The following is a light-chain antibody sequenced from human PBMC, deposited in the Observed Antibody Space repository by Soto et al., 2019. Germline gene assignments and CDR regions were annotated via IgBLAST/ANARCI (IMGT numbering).Light chain of an antibody. CDR2: DAS. CDR1: QSISNY. J-gene: IGKJ1*01. CDR3: QHYNTWPWT. V-gene: IGKV3-11*01. Sequence: EIVLTQSPATLSLSPGGGATLSCRASQSISNYLAWYQHKPGQAPRLLIFDASNRATGIPARFSGSGSGTEFTLTISSLQSEDSATYYCQHYNTWPWTFGQGTKVDI.